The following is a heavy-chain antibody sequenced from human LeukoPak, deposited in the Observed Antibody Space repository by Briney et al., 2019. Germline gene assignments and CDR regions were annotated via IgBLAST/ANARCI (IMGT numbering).Heavy chain of an antibody. CDR1: GFTFRTYA. V-gene: IGHV3-23*01. Sequence: GGSLRLSCAASGFTFRTYAMSWVRQAPGKGLEWVSGISGSGGSTYYADSVKGRFTISRDNSKNTLYLQMNSLRAEDTAVYYCAKEGDFYDILTDYWGQGTLVTVSS. J-gene: IGHJ4*02. D-gene: IGHD3-9*01. CDR3: AKEGDFYDILTDY. CDR2: ISGSGGST.